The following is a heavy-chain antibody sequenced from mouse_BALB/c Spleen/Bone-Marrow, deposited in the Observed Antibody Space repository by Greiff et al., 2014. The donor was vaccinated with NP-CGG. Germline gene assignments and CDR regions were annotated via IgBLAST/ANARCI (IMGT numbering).Heavy chain of an antibody. D-gene: IGHD4-1*01. J-gene: IGHJ4*01. Sequence: VQLQQSGPDLVKPSQSLSLTCTVTGYSITSGYSWHWIRQFPGNKLEWMGYIHYSGITVYNPSLRSRISIARDTSKSQFFLQLNSVTTEDTATYYCARFAGTPHTMDYWGQGTSVTVSS. CDR1: GYSITSGYS. CDR2: IHYSGIT. V-gene: IGHV3-1*02. CDR3: ARFAGTPHTMDY.